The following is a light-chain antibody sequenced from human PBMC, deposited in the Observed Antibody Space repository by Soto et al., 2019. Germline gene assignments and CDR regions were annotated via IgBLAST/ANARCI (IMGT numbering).Light chain of an antibody. V-gene: IGKV2-28*01. CDR1: QSLLHSNGYNY. CDR2: LGS. CDR3: MQALQTPIT. Sequence: DIVMTQSPLPLPVTPGEPASISCRSSQSLLHSNGYNYLDWYLQKPGQSPQLLIYLGSNRASGVPDRFSGSGSGTDFTLKISRVEAEDVGVYYCMQALQTPITFGQGTRLEI. J-gene: IGKJ5*01.